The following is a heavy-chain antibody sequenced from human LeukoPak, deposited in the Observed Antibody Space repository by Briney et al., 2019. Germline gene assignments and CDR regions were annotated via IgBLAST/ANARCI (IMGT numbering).Heavy chain of an antibody. J-gene: IGHJ4*02. CDR2: IYSGGST. D-gene: IGHD2-2*01. CDR1: GFTVSSNY. CDR3: ARAGYEYCSSTSCPAGY. Sequence: PGGSLRLSCAASGFTVSSNYMSWVRQAPGKGLEWVSVIYSGGSTYYADSVKGRFTISRDNSKNTLYLQMNSLRAEDTAVYYCARAGYEYCSSTSCPAGYWGQGTLVTVSS. V-gene: IGHV3-66*01.